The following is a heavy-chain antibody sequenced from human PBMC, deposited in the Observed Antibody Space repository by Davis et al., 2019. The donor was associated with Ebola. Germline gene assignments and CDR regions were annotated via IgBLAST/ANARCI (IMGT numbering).Heavy chain of an antibody. Sequence: GESLKISCAASGFTFSNYGMHWVRQAPGKGLEWVALIWYDGSNKYYADSVKGRFTISRDNSKNTLYLQMNSLRAEDTAAYYCARDRVGGYSYGYMGYWGQGTLVTVSS. CDR3: ARDRVGGYSYGYMGY. V-gene: IGHV3-33*01. D-gene: IGHD5-18*01. CDR1: GFTFSNYG. J-gene: IGHJ4*02. CDR2: IWYDGSNK.